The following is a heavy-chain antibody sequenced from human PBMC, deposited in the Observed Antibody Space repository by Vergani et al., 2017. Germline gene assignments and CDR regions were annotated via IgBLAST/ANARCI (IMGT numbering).Heavy chain of an antibody. CDR2: ISARYPST. J-gene: IGHJ4*02. CDR1: GFTFSACP. V-gene: IGHV3-23*01. Sequence: EVQLLQSGGGVIQPGGSVRLSCAASGFTFSACPMTWVRQAPGKGLEWVSAISARYPSTYYADSVKGRFTISRENSKNMLHLKMNSLRAEDTAVYYCARLSYDTTPYLQGGYDCWGQGTLVSVSS. D-gene: IGHD3-22*01. CDR3: ARLSYDTTPYLQGGYDC.